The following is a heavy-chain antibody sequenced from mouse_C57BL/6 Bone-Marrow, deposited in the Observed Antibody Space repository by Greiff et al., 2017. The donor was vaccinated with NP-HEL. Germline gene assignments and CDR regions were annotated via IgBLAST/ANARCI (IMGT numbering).Heavy chain of an antibody. CDR1: GYTFTSYW. Sequence: QVKLQQPGAELVMPGASVKLSCKASGYTFTSYWMHWVKQTPGHGLEWIGEIDPSASYTTYNQKFKGKSILTVDKSSSTAYMQLSSLTSEDSAVYYGASDGNYVSWYLDVWGTGTTLTVSS. J-gene: IGHJ1*03. CDR3: ASDGNYVSWYLDV. D-gene: IGHD2-1*01. CDR2: IDPSASYT. V-gene: IGHV1-69*01.